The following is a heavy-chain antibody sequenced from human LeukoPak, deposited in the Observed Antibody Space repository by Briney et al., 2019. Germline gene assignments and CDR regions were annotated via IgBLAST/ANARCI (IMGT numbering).Heavy chain of an antibody. J-gene: IGHJ4*02. V-gene: IGHV3-30-3*01. Sequence: GRSLRLSCAASGFTFSSYAMHWVRQAPGKGLEWVAVISYDGSNKYYADSVKGRFTISRDNSKNTLYLQMNSLRAKDTAVYYCARDIYDSSGYAFDYWGQGTLVTVSS. CDR2: ISYDGSNK. D-gene: IGHD3-22*01. CDR3: ARDIYDSSGYAFDY. CDR1: GFTFSSYA.